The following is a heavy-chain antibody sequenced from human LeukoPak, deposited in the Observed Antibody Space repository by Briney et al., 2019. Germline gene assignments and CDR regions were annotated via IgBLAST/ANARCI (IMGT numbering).Heavy chain of an antibody. Sequence: PSETLSLTCAVYGGFFSGYYWSWIRQPPGKGLEWIGEINHSGSTNYNPSLKSRVTISVDTSKNQFSLKLSSVTAADTAVYYCASLITMVRGVIRAERYYYYGMDVWGQGTTVTVSS. CDR3: ASLITMVRGVIRAERYYYYGMDV. CDR2: INHSGST. J-gene: IGHJ6*02. CDR1: GGFFSGYY. D-gene: IGHD3-10*01. V-gene: IGHV4-34*01.